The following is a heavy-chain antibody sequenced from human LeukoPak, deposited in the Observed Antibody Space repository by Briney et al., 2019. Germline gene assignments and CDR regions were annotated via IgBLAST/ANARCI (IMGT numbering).Heavy chain of an antibody. Sequence: GGSLRLSCAASGFTFSSYGMHWVRQAPGKGLEWVAFIRYDGSNKYYADSVKGRFTISRDNSKNTLYLQMNSLRAEDTAVYYCAREGETYYYDSSGSPSGGAFDIWGQGTMVTVSS. CDR3: AREGETYYYDSSGSPSGGAFDI. CDR2: IRYDGSNK. CDR1: GFTFSSYG. D-gene: IGHD3-22*01. J-gene: IGHJ3*02. V-gene: IGHV3-30*02.